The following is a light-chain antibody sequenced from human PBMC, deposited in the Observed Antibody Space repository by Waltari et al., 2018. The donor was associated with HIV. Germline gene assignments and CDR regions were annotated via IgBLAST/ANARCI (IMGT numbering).Light chain of an antibody. V-gene: IGKV4-1*01. CDR1: QSVLYNANSKNY. J-gene: IGKJ1*01. Sequence: DIVLTQSPDSLAVSLVERAPINRTARQSVLYNANSKNYLTWYQQRPGQPPKLLIYWASTRESGVPDRFSGSASGTDFTLTISSLQAEDVAVYYCHQYYTTPWAFGQGTKVEIK. CDR2: WAS. CDR3: HQYYTTPWA.